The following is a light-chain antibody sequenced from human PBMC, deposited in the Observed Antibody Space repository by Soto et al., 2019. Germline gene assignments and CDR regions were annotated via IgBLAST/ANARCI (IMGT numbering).Light chain of an antibody. J-gene: IGLJ2*01. CDR1: SSDVGGFNY. V-gene: IGLV2-14*03. CDR3: SSYASTTLLV. CDR2: DVS. Sequence: QSALTQPASVSGSPGQSITISCTGTSSDVGGFNYVSWYQHHPGKAPKLMIYDVSNRPSGVSDRFSGSKSGNTASLTISGLQAEDEAYYYCSSYASTTLLVFGGGTKVTV.